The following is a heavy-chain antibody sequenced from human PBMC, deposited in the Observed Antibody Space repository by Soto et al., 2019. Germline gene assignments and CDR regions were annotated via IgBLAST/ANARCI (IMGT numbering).Heavy chain of an antibody. J-gene: IGHJ4*02. V-gene: IGHV3-74*01. CDR2: INNDGDSA. D-gene: IGHD2-15*01. CDR3: ASGGCSGGRCYLSIVD. Sequence: EVQLVESGGGLIQPGGSLRLSCAASGFTFSSYWMHWVRQAPGKGLVWVSRINNDGDSANYADYVKGRFTVSRDNAKNTLYLEMNSLRAEDTAVYYCASGGCSGGRCYLSIVDWGQGTLVTVSS. CDR1: GFTFSSYW.